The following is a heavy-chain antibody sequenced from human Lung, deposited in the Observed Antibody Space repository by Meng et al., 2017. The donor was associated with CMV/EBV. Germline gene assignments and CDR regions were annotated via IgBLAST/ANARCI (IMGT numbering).Heavy chain of an antibody. J-gene: IGHJ5*02. D-gene: IGHD6-13*01. CDR3: ATDNIAAQANWFDP. Sequence: SXXVSXKASGGTFSSYAISWVRQAPGQGLEWMGGIIPILGIANYAQKFQGRVTITADKSTSTAYMELSSLRSEDTAVYYCATDNIAAQANWFDPWGQGTXVTCAS. CDR2: IIPILGIA. CDR1: GGTFSSYA. V-gene: IGHV1-69*10.